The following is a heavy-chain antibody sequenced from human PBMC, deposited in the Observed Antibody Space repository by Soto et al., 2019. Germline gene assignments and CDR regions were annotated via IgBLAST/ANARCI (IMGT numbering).Heavy chain of an antibody. V-gene: IGHV3-21*01. Sequence: PGGSLRLSCAASGFTFSSYSMNWVRQAPGKGLEWVSSISSSSSYIYYADSVKGRFTISRDNAKNSLYLQMNSLRAEDTAVYYCARDPVTIFGVVNSNWFDPWGQGTLVTVSS. J-gene: IGHJ5*02. CDR1: GFTFSSYS. D-gene: IGHD3-3*01. CDR2: ISSSSSYI. CDR3: ARDPVTIFGVVNSNWFDP.